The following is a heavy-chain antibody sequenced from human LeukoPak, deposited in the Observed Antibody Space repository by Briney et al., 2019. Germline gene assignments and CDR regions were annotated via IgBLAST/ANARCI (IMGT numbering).Heavy chain of an antibody. J-gene: IGHJ4*02. CDR1: GGSISSSSYY. V-gene: IGHV4-39*07. CDR3: ARWALGSSGYDSGTYYFDY. Sequence: PSETLSLTCTVSGGSISSSSYYWGWIRQPPGTGLEWIGSIYYSGSTYYNPSLKSRVTISVDKSKNQFSLKLSSVTAADTAVYYCARWALGSSGYDSGTYYFDYWGQGTLVTVSS. CDR2: IYYSGST. D-gene: IGHD5-12*01.